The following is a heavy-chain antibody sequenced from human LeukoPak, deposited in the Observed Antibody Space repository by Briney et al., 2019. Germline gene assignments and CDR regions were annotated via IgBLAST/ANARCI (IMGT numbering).Heavy chain of an antibody. CDR3: ARRRCSSTSCYFHRYYFDY. J-gene: IGHJ4*02. CDR1: GGSFSGYY. D-gene: IGHD2-2*01. CDR2: INHSGST. Sequence: SETLSLTCAVYGGSFSGYYWSWIRQPPGKGLEWIGEINHSGSTNYNPSLKSRVTISVDTSKNQFSLKLSSVTAADTAVYYCARRRCSSTSCYFHRYYFDYWGQGTLVPVSS. V-gene: IGHV4-34*01.